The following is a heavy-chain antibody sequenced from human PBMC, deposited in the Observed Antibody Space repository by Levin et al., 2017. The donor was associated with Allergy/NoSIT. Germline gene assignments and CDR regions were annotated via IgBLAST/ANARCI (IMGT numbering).Heavy chain of an antibody. CDR3: ARTERYSSSWYNI. Sequence: GESLKISCAASGFTFSSYWMHWVRQAPGKGLVWVSRINSDGSSTSYADSVKGRFTISRDNAKNTLYLQMNSLRAEDTAVYYCARTERYSSSWYNIWGQGTMVTVSS. CDR2: INSDGSST. V-gene: IGHV3-74*01. D-gene: IGHD6-13*01. J-gene: IGHJ3*02. CDR1: GFTFSSYW.